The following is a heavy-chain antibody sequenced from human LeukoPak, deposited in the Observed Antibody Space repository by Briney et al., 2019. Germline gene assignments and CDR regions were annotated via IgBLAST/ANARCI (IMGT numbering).Heavy chain of an antibody. V-gene: IGHV3-23*01. CDR2: ISGSGGNT. Sequence: PGRSLRLSCAASGFTFNNYAMSWVRQAPGKGLEWVSSISGSGGNTDYADSVKGRFTISRDNSTNTLYLQMNSLRAADTAVYYCAKDRRITMAGTVDYFDYWGQGTLVTVSS. D-gene: IGHD6-19*01. CDR1: GFTFNNYA. CDR3: AKDRRITMAGTVDYFDY. J-gene: IGHJ4*02.